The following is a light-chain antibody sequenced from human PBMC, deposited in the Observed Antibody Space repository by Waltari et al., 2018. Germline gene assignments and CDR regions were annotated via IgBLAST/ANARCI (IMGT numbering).Light chain of an antibody. V-gene: IGKV1-27*01. CDR2: AAS. CDR3: QKYNNAPMIT. Sequence: DIQLTQSPSSLSASVGDRVSITCRASQAFGNHLAWYQQKPGKLPKLLIYAASTLQSGVPPRFSGSGSGTDFTLTISSLQPEDVATYYCQKYNNAPMITFGVGTKVEIK. J-gene: IGKJ4*01. CDR1: QAFGNH.